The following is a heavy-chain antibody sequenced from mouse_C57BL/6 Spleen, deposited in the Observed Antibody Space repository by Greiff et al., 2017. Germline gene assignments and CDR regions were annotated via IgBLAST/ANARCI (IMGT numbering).Heavy chain of an antibody. Sequence: VQLQQSVAELVRPGASVKLSCTASGFNINNTYMHWVKQRPEQGLEWIGRIDPANGNTKYAPKFQGKATITADTSSNTAYLQLSSLTSEDTAIYYCGRADFDYWGQGTTLTVAS. CDR2: IDPANGNT. J-gene: IGHJ2*01. V-gene: IGHV14-3*01. CDR3: GRADFDY. CDR1: GFNINNTY.